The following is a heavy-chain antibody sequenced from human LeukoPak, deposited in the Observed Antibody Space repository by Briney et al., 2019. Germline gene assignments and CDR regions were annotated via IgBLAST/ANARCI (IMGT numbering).Heavy chain of an antibody. J-gene: IGHJ4*02. CDR3: ARGGSWYEERPDY. Sequence: GGSLRLSCTASGFTFGDFAVSWVRQTPGEGLEWIGFIRSHIYGGTPEYAASVQGRFSISRDDSTNIAYLEMTGLKTEDTALYYCARGGSWYEERPDYWGQGTLVTVSS. CDR2: IRSHIYGGTP. CDR1: GFTFGDFA. D-gene: IGHD6-13*01. V-gene: IGHV3-49*04.